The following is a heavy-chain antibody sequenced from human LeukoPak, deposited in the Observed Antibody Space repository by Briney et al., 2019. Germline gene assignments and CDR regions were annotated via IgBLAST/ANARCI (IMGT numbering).Heavy chain of an antibody. CDR3: ARAYYDILTGYSSDDY. Sequence: ASVKVSCKASGYTFTSYGISWVRQAPGQGLEWMGWISAYNGNTNYAQKLQGRVTMTTDTSTSTAYMELRSLRSDDTAVYYCARAYYDILTGYSSDDYWGQETLVTVSS. D-gene: IGHD3-9*01. V-gene: IGHV1-18*01. J-gene: IGHJ4*02. CDR2: ISAYNGNT. CDR1: GYTFTSYG.